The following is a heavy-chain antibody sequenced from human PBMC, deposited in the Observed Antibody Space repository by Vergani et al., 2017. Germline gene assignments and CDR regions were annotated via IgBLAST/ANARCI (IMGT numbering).Heavy chain of an antibody. V-gene: IGHV3-9*01. CDR1: GFTFDDYA. CDR3: ASLAALNYYCYYYMDV. J-gene: IGHJ6*03. Sequence: EVQLVESGGGLVQPGRSLRLLCAASGFTFDDYAMHRVRQAPGKGLEWVPGISWNSGSIGYADSVKGRFTIPRDNAKNTLYLQMNSLRAEDTAVYYWASLAALNYYCYYYMDVWGKGTTVTVSS. D-gene: IGHD6-6*01. CDR2: ISWNSGSI.